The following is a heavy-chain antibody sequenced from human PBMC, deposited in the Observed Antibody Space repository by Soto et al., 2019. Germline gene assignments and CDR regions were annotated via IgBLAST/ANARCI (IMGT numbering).Heavy chain of an antibody. CDR3: ATSYCGNECQPNGAFYYFGWDV. CDR2: IIPILEAT. CDR1: GGTFSDFT. J-gene: IGHJ6*02. D-gene: IGHD2-21*01. Sequence: QVQLVQSGAEVRKPGSSVKVSCRASGGTFSDFTVTWVRQAPGQGLEWMGGIIPILEATKYAQTFQDRVTFTADESTSTVFMELSSLRSEDTAVYFCATSYCGNECQPNGAFYYFGWDVWGQGTTVTVSS. V-gene: IGHV1-69*01.